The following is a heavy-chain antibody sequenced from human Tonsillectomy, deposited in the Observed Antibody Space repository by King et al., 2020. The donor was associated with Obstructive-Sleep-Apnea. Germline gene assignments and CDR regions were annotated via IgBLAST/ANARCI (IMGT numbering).Heavy chain of an antibody. Sequence: QLQESGPGLVKPSETLSLTCNVSGGSINSYYWSWIRQPPGKGLEWIWYIYYSGSTNYNPSLKSRVTISVDTSKNQFSLNLSSVTAADTAIYYCARRWGSSNWYGRYYFDYWGQGTLVTVSS. V-gene: IGHV4-59*08. CDR1: GGSINSYY. D-gene: IGHD6-13*01. CDR2: IYYSGST. CDR3: ARRWGSSNWYGRYYFDY. J-gene: IGHJ4*02.